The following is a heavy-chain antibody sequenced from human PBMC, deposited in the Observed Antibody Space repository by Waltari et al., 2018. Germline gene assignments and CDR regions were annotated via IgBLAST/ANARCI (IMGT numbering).Heavy chain of an antibody. V-gene: IGHV1-2*06. CDR1: GDTFTDFF. J-gene: IGHJ4*02. D-gene: IGHD3-3*01. Sequence: QVQLVKSGAEVKKSGASVKVSCKASGDTFTDFFIHWVRTAPGQGLEWMGRINPNSGDTSYAQRFQGRVTMTGDTSITTAYMELTGLRSDDTAIYYCARSGGGTTTFGVAEWGQGSLVTVSS. CDR3: ARSGGGTTTFGVAE. CDR2: INPNSGDT.